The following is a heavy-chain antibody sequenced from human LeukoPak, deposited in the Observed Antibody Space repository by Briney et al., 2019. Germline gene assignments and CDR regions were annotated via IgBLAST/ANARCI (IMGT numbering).Heavy chain of an antibody. Sequence: PSETLSLTCTVSGGSISSSSYYWGWIRQPPGKGLEWIGSIYYSGSTYYNPSLKSRVTISVDTSKNQFSLKLSSVTAADTAVYYCARDLRHFDYWGQGTLVTVSS. CDR3: ARDLRHFDY. J-gene: IGHJ4*02. CDR2: IYYSGST. CDR1: GGSISSSSYY. V-gene: IGHV4-39*02.